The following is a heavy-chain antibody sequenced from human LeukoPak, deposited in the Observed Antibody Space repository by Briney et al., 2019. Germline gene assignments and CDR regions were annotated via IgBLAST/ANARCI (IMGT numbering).Heavy chain of an antibody. CDR2: ISTFNDIT. Sequence: ASVKVSCKASGYTFINNGISWVRQAPGQGLEWVGWISTFNDITNSAQKLQGRVTLTTDTSTSTAYMELSSLRSEDTAVYYCARGAQSNWATAGQWGQGTLVTVSS. V-gene: IGHV1-18*01. CDR1: GYTFINNG. J-gene: IGHJ4*02. D-gene: IGHD7-27*01. CDR3: ARGAQSNWATAGQ.